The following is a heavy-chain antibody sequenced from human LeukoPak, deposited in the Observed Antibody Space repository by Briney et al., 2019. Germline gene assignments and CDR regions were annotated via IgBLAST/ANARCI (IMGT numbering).Heavy chain of an antibody. CDR1: GITFSSYW. J-gene: IGHJ5*02. CDR3: ARDAQPRTIAASYFDP. Sequence: GGSLRLSCAASGITFSSYWMSWVRQAPGKGLEWVANIKQDGSEKFYVDSVKGRFTISRDNAKDSLYLQMNSLRAEDTAVYYCARDAQPRTIAASYFDPWGQGTLVTVSS. CDR2: IKQDGSEK. V-gene: IGHV3-7*01. D-gene: IGHD6-13*01.